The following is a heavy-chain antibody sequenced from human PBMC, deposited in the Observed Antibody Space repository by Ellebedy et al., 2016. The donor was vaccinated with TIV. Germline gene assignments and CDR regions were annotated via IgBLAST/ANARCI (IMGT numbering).Heavy chain of an antibody. Sequence: MPSETLSLTCAVSGGSISSNNWWTWVRQPPGKGLEWIGEIYHCGSTNYNPSLNSQVTIPVDTSKNQFSLRLSSVTAADTAMYYCARRQAYGDYEYAFEIWGQGTMVTVSS. V-gene: IGHV4-4*02. D-gene: IGHD4-17*01. CDR2: IYHCGST. CDR1: GGSISSNNW. J-gene: IGHJ3*02. CDR3: ARRQAYGDYEYAFEI.